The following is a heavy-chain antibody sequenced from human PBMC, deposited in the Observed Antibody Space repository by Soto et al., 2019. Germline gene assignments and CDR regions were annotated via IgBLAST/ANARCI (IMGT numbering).Heavy chain of an antibody. CDR1: GFTFSNYW. CDR3: ARVMRGCTDGVCYRLEYFDY. D-gene: IGHD2-8*01. CDR2: IKQDGSEK. V-gene: IGHV3-7*03. Sequence: PGGSLRLSCAASGFTFSNYWMSWVRQAPGKGLEWVANIKQDGSEKYFVDSVKGRFTISRDNAKNSLYLQMNSLRAEDTAVYYCARVMRGCTDGVCYRLEYFDYWGQGTRVTVSS. J-gene: IGHJ4*02.